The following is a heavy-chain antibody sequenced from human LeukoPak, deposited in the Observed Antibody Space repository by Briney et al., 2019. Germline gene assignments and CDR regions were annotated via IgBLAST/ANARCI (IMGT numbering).Heavy chain of an antibody. J-gene: IGHJ4*02. V-gene: IGHV4-30-4*08. D-gene: IGHD1-1*01. CDR2: IYYSGSA. Sequence: KPSQTLSLTCTVSDGSIILGDYYWSWIRQSPGKGLEWIGYIYYSGSAYYNPSLKSRVTISVDTSRNQFSLKLYSVTAADTAVYYCVRDRELAYWGQGILVTVSS. CDR3: VRDRELAY. CDR1: DGSIILGDYY.